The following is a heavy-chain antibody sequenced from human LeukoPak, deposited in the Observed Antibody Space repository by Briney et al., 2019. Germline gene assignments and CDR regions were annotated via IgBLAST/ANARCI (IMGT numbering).Heavy chain of an antibody. J-gene: IGHJ5*02. CDR3: ARERGRGGINWFDP. V-gene: IGHV4-34*01. CDR1: GGSFSGYY. D-gene: IGHD3-16*01. Sequence: SETLSLTCAVYGGSFSGYYWSWIRQPPGKGLEWIGEINHSGSTNYNPSLKSRVTISVDTSKSQFSLKLSSVTAADTAVYYCARERGRGGINWFDPWGQGTLVTVSS. CDR2: INHSGST.